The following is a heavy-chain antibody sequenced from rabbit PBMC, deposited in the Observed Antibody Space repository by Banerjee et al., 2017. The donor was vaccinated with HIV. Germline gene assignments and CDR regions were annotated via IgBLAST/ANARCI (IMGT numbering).Heavy chain of an antibody. CDR1: GFSFSSSYY. J-gene: IGHJ6*01. Sequence: EESGGDLVKPGASLTLTCTASGFSFSSSYYMCWVRQAPGKGLEWIACIYAGSSGSTYYASWAKGRFTISKTSSTTVTLQMTSLTAADTATYFCARSPYASSSGYYISYYGMDLWGPGTLVTVS. D-gene: IGHD1-1*01. CDR3: ARSPYASSSGYYISYYGMDL. CDR2: IYAGSSGST. V-gene: IGHV1S40*01.